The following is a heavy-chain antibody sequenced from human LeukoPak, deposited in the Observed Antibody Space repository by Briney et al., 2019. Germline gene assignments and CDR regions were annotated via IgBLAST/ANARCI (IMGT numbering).Heavy chain of an antibody. J-gene: IGHJ4*02. V-gene: IGHV3-53*01. CDR1: GFTVSSSY. CDR2: IYSGGST. D-gene: IGHD6-6*01. Sequence: GGSLRLSCSTSGFTVSSSYMSWVRQAPGKGLEWVSVIYSGGSTYYADSVKSRFTISRDNSKNTLYLQMNSLRIEDTAVYYCARVAFRSSSYISGIDYWGQGTLVTVSS. CDR3: ARVAFRSSSYISGIDY.